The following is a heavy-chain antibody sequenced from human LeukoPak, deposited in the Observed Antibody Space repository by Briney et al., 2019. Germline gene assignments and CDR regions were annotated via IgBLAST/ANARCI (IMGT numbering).Heavy chain of an antibody. CDR2: IYHSGST. CDR3: ARSTTGYYYYGMDV. V-gene: IGHV4-4*02. J-gene: IGHJ6*02. Sequence: PSGTLSLTCAVPGGSISSSNWWSWVRQPPGKGLEWIGEIYHSGSTNYNPSLKSRVTISVDKSKNQFSLKLSSVTAADTAVYYCARSTTGYYYYGMDVWGQGTTVTVSS. D-gene: IGHD4-17*01. CDR1: GGSISSSNW.